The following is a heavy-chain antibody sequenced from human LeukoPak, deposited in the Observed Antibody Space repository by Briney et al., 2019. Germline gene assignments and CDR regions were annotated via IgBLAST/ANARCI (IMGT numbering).Heavy chain of an antibody. D-gene: IGHD3-16*01. CDR2: IWYDGSNK. CDR3: ARDLSDAFDFDY. V-gene: IGHV3-33*01. Sequence: GGSLRLSCAASGFTFSSYGMHWVRQAPGKGLEWVAVIWYDGSNKYYADSVKGRFTISRDNSKNTLYLQMNSLRAEDTAVYYCARDLSDAFDFDYWGQGTLITVSS. CDR1: GFTFSSYG. J-gene: IGHJ4*02.